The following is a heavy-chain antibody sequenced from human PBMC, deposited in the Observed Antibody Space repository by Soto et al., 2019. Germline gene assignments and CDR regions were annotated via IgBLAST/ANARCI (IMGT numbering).Heavy chain of an antibody. CDR3: ARDRYDILTGYYAHNWFDP. CDR1: GYTFTSYG. D-gene: IGHD3-9*01. Sequence: ASAKVSCKASGYTFTSYGISWVRQAPGQGLEWMGWISAYNGNTNYAQKLQGRVTMTTDTSTSTAYMELRSLRSDDTAVYYCARDRYDILTGYYAHNWFDPWGQGTLVTVSS. CDR2: ISAYNGNT. V-gene: IGHV1-18*01. J-gene: IGHJ5*02.